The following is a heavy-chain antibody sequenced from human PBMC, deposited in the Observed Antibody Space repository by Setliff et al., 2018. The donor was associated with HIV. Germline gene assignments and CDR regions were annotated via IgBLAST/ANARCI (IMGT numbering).Heavy chain of an antibody. Sequence: ASVKVSCKASGYTFTSYGITWVRQAPGQGLEWMGGFDPEDAETIYAEKFQGRVTMTEDTTTETAYMELSSLRSEDAAVYYCASGPGWSFDYWGQGTLVTVSS. CDR3: ASGPGWSFDY. D-gene: IGHD3-3*01. V-gene: IGHV1-24*01. CDR2: FDPEDAET. CDR1: GYTFTSYG. J-gene: IGHJ4*02.